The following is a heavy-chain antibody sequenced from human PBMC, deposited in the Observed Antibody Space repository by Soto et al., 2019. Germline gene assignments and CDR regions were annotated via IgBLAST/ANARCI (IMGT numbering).Heavy chain of an antibody. CDR2: ISDRGDTT. CDR1: GFTIGSYA. Sequence: GGSLRLSCAASGFTIGSYAMSWVRQAPGKGLEWVSAISDRGDTTHYADSVKGRFTISRDTSKNTLYLQMNTLRAEDTAVYYCAKDKPGTTSFDYWGRGTPVTVSS. CDR3: AKDKPGTTSFDY. D-gene: IGHD1-1*01. J-gene: IGHJ4*02. V-gene: IGHV3-23*01.